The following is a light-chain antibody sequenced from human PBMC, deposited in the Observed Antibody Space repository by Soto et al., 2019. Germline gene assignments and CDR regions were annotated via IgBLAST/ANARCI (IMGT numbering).Light chain of an antibody. V-gene: IGLV2-14*01. Sequence: QSALTQPASVSGSPGQSIPISCTGTSSDVGGYNFVSWYQHHPGKAPELMIYAVNNRPSGVSNRFSGSKSGFTASLTITGLQAEDEADYYCSSYTTSTARIFGGGTKVTVL. CDR2: AVN. CDR3: SSYTTSTARI. CDR1: SSDVGGYNF. J-gene: IGLJ2*01.